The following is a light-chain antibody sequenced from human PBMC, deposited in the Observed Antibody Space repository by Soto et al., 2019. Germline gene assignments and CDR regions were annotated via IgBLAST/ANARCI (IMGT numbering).Light chain of an antibody. CDR3: TSYTIRSTYV. J-gene: IGLJ1*01. Sequence: QSALTQPASVSGSPGQSITISCTGTSSDVGGYNYVSWYQQHPGKAPKLIIYEVSDRPSGVSNRFSGSKSGNTASLTISGLQPEGEADYYCTSYTIRSTYVFGTGTKVTVL. V-gene: IGLV2-14*01. CDR2: EVS. CDR1: SSDVGGYNY.